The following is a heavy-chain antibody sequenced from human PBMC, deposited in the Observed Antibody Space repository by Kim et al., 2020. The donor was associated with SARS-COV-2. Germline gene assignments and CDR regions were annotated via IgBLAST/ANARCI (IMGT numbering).Heavy chain of an antibody. J-gene: IGHJ5*02. D-gene: IGHD3-10*01. V-gene: IGHV4-34*01. CDR2: INHSGST. Sequence: SETLSLTCAVYGGSFSGYYWSWIRQPPGKGLEWIGEINHSGSTNYNPSLKSRVTISVDTSKNQFSLKLSSVTAADTAVYYCARGETYYYGSGSYYNSWFDPWGQGTLVTVSS. CDR1: GGSFSGYY. CDR3: ARGETYYYGSGSYYNSWFDP.